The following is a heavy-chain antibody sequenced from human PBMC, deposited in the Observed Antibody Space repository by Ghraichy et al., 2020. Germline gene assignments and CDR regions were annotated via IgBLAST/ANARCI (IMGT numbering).Heavy chain of an antibody. CDR2: ISWNGGSR. CDR1: GFPFDDHG. V-gene: IGHV3-9*01. Sequence: SLNISCSASGFPFDDHGMHWVRQAPGKGLEWVSGISWNGGSRDYADSVKGRFTISRDNAKNSLYLQMNSLRAEDTALYYCAKVEGFWSGYFDYWGQGILVIVSS. J-gene: IGHJ4*02. CDR3: AKVEGFWSGYFDY. D-gene: IGHD3-3*01.